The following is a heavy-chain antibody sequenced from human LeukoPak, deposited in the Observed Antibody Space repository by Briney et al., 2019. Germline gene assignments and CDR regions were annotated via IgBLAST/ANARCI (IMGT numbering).Heavy chain of an antibody. D-gene: IGHD1-26*01. CDR3: ARDESGSYSYYYGMDV. J-gene: IGHJ6*02. CDR1: GFTFSSYA. V-gene: IGHV3-48*01. CDR2: ISSSSSTI. Sequence: PGGSLRLSCAASGFTFSSYAMSWVRQAPGKGLEWVSYISSSSSTIYYADSVKGRFTISRDNAKNSLYLQMNSLRAEDTAVYYCARDESGSYSYYYGMDVWGQGTTVTVSS.